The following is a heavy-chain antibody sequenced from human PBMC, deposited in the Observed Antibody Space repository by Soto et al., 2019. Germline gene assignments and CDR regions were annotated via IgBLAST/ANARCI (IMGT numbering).Heavy chain of an antibody. V-gene: IGHV3-15*07. CDR1: GFTFSNAW. D-gene: IGHD3-3*01. CDR2: IKSKTDGGTT. CDR3: TTDWKDYDFWSGYYPDFDY. Sequence: EVQLVESGGGLVKPGGSLRLSCAASGFTFSNAWMNWVRQAPGKGLEWVGRIKSKTDGGTTDYAAPVKGRFTISRDDSKNTLYLQMNSLKTEDTAVYYCTTDWKDYDFWSGYYPDFDYWGQGTLVTVSS. J-gene: IGHJ4*02.